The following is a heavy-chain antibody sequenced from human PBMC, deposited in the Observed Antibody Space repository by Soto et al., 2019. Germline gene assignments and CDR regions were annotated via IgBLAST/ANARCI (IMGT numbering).Heavy chain of an antibody. J-gene: IGHJ6*02. CDR2: MNPNSGNT. V-gene: IGHV1-8*01. Sequence: ASVKVSCKASGYTFTSYDINWVRQATGQGLEWMGWMNPNSGNTGYAQKFQGRVTMTRNTSISTAYTELSSLRSEDTAVYYCARGVSPYGDYYYYYGMDVWGQGTTVTVSS. D-gene: IGHD4-17*01. CDR3: ARGVSPYGDYYYYYGMDV. CDR1: GYTFTSYD.